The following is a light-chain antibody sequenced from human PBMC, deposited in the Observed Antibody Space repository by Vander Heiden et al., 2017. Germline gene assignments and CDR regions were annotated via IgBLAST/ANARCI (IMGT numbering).Light chain of an antibody. CDR2: EVS. V-gene: IGLV2-14*01. J-gene: IGLJ2*01. Sequence: QSALTQPASVSGSPGQSITISCTGTSSDVGGYNYVSVYQQQPGKAPKLMIYEVSNRPSGVSNRFSGSKSGNTASLTISGLQAEDEYDYYCSSYTSSSTLVFGGGTKLTVL. CDR1: SSDVGGYNY. CDR3: SSYTSSSTLV.